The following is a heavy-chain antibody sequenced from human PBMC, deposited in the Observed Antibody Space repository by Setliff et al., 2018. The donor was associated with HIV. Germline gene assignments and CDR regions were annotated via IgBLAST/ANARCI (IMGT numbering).Heavy chain of an antibody. CDR3: ARWHPPYGFWEEDY. D-gene: IGHD3-10*01. CDR1: GGSISTSRYY. J-gene: IGHJ4*02. Sequence: SETLSLTCTVAGGSISTSRYYWGWIRQHQGKGLEWLGSINYRGNTYYNPSLKSRAAIAVDTSKNQFSLQLRSGTAADTAVYYCARWHPPYGFWEEDYWGQGILVTVSS. V-gene: IGHV4-39*01. CDR2: INYRGNT.